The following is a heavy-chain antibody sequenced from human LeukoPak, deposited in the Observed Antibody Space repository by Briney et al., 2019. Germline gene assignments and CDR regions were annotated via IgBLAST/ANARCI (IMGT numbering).Heavy chain of an antibody. V-gene: IGHV1-69*04. CDR1: GGTFSSYA. J-gene: IGHJ4*02. CDR3: ASLSYDILTGYQRFGY. CDR2: IIPILGIA. Sequence: SVKVSCKASGGTFSSYAISWVRQAPGQGLEWMGRIIPILGIANYAQKFQGRVTITADKSTSTAYMELSSLRSEDTAVYYCASLSYDILTGYQRFGYWGQGTLVTVSS. D-gene: IGHD3-9*01.